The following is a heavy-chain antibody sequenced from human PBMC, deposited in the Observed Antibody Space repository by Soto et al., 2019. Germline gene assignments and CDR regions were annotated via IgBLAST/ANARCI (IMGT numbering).Heavy chain of an antibody. CDR2: VYYSGST. V-gene: IGHV4-39*07. J-gene: IGHJ4*02. CDR3: AIDKITGLFDY. Sequence: SETLSLTCNVSGASISTTSYYWAWIRQSPGKGLAWIATVYYSGSTYYNPSLRSRVTISVDTSKNQFSLKLTSVTAADTAVYYCAIDKITGLFDYWGQGTLVTVSS. D-gene: IGHD2-8*02. CDR1: GASISTTSYY.